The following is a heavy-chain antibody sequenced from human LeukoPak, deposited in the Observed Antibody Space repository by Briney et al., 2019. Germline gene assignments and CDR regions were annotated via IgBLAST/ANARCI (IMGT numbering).Heavy chain of an antibody. D-gene: IGHD5-18*01. CDR1: GFTYNSHA. J-gene: IGHJ4*02. CDR2: ISANGANT. Sequence: GGSLRLSCVASGFTYNSHAMSWVRQAPGKGLEWVSGISANGANTYYTDSVRARFTISRDNSKNTVYLQMSSLSAEDTAIYYCAKDQGFSYYYLDYWGQGILVTVSS. CDR3: AKDQGFSYYYLDY. V-gene: IGHV3-23*01.